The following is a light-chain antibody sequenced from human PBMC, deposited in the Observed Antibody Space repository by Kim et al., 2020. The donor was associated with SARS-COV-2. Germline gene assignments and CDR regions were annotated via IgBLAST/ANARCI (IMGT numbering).Light chain of an antibody. CDR2: KDS. Sequence: SYELTQPPSVSVSPGQTARITCSGDALPKQYAYWYKQKPGQAPVLVIYKDSERPSGIPERFSGSSSGTTVTLTISGVQAEDEADYYCQSADSSGTYHWVFGGGTQLTVL. CDR3: QSADSSGTYHWV. V-gene: IGLV3-25*03. CDR1: ALPKQY. J-gene: IGLJ3*02.